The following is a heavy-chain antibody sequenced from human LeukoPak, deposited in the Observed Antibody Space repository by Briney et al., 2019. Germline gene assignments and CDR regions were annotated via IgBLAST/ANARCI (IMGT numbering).Heavy chain of an antibody. V-gene: IGHV4-34*01. J-gene: IGHJ5*02. CDR2: INHSGST. Sequence: SETLSLTCAVYGGSFSGYYWSWIRQPPGKGLEWIGEINHSGSTNYNPSLKSRVTISVDTSKNQFSLKLSSVTAADTAVYYCARGSQLARYCSSTSCYYRFGFDPWGQGTLVTVSS. CDR1: GGSFSGYY. CDR3: ARGSQLARYCSSTSCYYRFGFDP. D-gene: IGHD2-2*01.